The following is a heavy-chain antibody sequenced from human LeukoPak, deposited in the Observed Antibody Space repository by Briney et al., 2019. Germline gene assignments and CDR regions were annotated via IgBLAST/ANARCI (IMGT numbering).Heavy chain of an antibody. CDR2: ICGSGGTT. J-gene: IGHJ5*02. CDR1: GFTFSSYA. V-gene: IGHV3-23*01. D-gene: IGHD1-7*01. Sequence: TGGSLRLSCAASGFTFSSYAMSWVRQAPGKGREGVSAICGSGGTTYYADSVRGRVTISRDNSKNTLYLQMNSLRAEDRAVYYCAKSATGTTSNWFDPWGQGTLVTVSS. CDR3: AKSATGTTSNWFDP.